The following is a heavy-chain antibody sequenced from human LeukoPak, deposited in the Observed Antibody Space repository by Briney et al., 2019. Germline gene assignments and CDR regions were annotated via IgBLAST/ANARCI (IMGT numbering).Heavy chain of an antibody. J-gene: IGHJ6*02. CDR1: GFTFSSYV. CDR2: ISSSGSYI. Sequence: PGGSLRLSCAASGFTFSSYVMDWVRQAPGKGLEWVSSISSSGSYIYYADSVKGRFTISRDNAKNSLYLQMNSLGADDTAVYYCARELDPRTYALDVWGQGTTVTVSS. V-gene: IGHV3-21*01. CDR3: ARELDPRTYALDV.